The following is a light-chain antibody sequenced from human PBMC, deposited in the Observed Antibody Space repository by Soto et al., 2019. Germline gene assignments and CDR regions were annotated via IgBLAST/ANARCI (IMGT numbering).Light chain of an antibody. Sequence: QSALTQPPSVSGSPGQSVTISCTGTSSDVGSHNRVSWYQQPPGTAPKLMIYDVSNRSSGVPDRFSGSKSGNTASRTISGLQAEDEADYYCSSYTSSSTYVFGTGTKLTVL. J-gene: IGLJ1*01. V-gene: IGLV2-18*02. CDR2: DVS. CDR3: SSYTSSSTYV. CDR1: SSDVGSHNR.